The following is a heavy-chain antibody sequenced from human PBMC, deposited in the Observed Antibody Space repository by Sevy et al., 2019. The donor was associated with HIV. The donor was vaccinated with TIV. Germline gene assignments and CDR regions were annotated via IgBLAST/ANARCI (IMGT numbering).Heavy chain of an antibody. CDR2: IRNDGSNQ. J-gene: IGHJ6*03. V-gene: IGHV3-30*02. D-gene: IGHD3-10*01. Sequence: GGSLRLSCTASGFTFSAFAMHWVRQTPDKGLEWVAFIRNDGSNQYHLDSVKDRFTISRDNGKSTLYLQMNSLRGEDTAVYFCARLDSGRPGNYVYYYMDVWGKGTTVTVSS. CDR1: GFTFSAFA. CDR3: ARLDSGRPGNYVYYYMDV.